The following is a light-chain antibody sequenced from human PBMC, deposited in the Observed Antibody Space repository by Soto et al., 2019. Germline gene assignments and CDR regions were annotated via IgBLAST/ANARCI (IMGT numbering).Light chain of an antibody. J-gene: IGKJ5*01. CDR3: QQYAGPPTT. CDR1: QSVSSN. CDR2: GAS. Sequence: EIVLTQSPGTLSVSPGERATLSCRASQSVSSNLAWCQQKPGQAPRVIMYGASRRATGIPDRFSGGGSGTDFTLTISRLAPEDFAVYFCQQYAGPPTTFGQGTRLEI. V-gene: IGKV3-20*01.